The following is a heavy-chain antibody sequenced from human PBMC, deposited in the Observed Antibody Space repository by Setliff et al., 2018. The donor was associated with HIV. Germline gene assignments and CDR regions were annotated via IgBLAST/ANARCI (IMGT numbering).Heavy chain of an antibody. D-gene: IGHD3-3*01. Sequence: PGGSLRLSCAASGFTFSSRWMNWVRQVPGKGLVWVSIIYTGGSTFYGDSVKDRFTISRDDSKNTLFLQMSSLRAEDTALYYCTSGVQPGLFDHWGQGTVVTVSS. CDR2: IYTGGST. CDR3: TSGVQPGLFDH. CDR1: GFTFSSRW. J-gene: IGHJ4*02. V-gene: IGHV3-53*01.